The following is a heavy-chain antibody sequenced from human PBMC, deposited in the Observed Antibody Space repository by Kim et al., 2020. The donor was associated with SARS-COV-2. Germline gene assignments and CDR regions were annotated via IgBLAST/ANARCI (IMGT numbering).Heavy chain of an antibody. CDR2: IYYSGST. V-gene: IGHV4-61*01. D-gene: IGHD3-10*01. CDR1: GGSVSSGSYY. CDR3: ARVDGEYYGSGAVGGMDV. Sequence: SETLSLTCTVSGGSVSSGSYYWSWIRQPPGKGLEWIGYIYYSGSTNYNPSLKSRVTISVDTSKNQFSLKLSSVTAADTAVYYCARVDGEYYGSGAVGGMDVWGQGTTVTVSS. J-gene: IGHJ6*02.